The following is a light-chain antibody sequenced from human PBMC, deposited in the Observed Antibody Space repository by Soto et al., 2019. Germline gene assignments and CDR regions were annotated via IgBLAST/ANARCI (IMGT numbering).Light chain of an antibody. Sequence: DIQMTQSPSSLSAFVGDSVTFTCRASQGISNYLAWYHQKPGKVPTLLVYAASTMQSGVPSRFSGSGSGTEFTLTIRSLQPEDVGTYYCQHYHSPPFTFGPGTKLEIK. V-gene: IGKV1-27*01. CDR2: AAS. CDR1: QGISNY. CDR3: QHYHSPPFT. J-gene: IGKJ3*01.